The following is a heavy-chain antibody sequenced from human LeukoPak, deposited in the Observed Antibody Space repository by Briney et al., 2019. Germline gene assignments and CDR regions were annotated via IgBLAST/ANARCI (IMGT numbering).Heavy chain of an antibody. CDR2: ISYDGSNK. CDR1: GFTFSSYA. J-gene: IGHJ4*02. D-gene: IGHD6-19*01. V-gene: IGHV3-30-3*01. CDR3: ASQTRIAVLFDY. Sequence: PGGSLRLSCAASGFTFSSYAMHWVRQAPGKGLEWVAVISYDGSNKYYAASVKGRFTISRDNSKNTLYLQMNSLRAEDTAVYYCASQTRIAVLFDYWGQGTLVTVSS.